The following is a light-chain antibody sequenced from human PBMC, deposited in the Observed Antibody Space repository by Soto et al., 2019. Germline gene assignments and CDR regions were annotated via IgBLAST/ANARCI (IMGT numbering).Light chain of an antibody. J-gene: IGLJ3*02. V-gene: IGLV2-11*01. CDR1: SSDVGSYNY. CDR3: CSYSGSASLL. Sequence: QSALTQPRSVSGSPGQAVTISCSGTSSDVGSYNYVSWYQQYPGKTPKVMIYDVSERPSEVPLRFSGSKSGNTASLTIAGLQGEDEAEYFCCSYSGSASLLFGGGTKLTVL. CDR2: DVS.